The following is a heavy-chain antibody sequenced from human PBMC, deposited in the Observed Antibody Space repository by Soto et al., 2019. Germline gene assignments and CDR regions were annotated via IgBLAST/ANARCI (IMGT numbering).Heavy chain of an antibody. V-gene: IGHV3-53*01. CDR1: EFNVTHGH. CDR3: AGDWNGDKYFDY. Sequence: ELQLVESGGGLIQPGGSLRLACAASEFNVTHGHMNWVRQAPGKGLEWVSVIFGDGNTKYGDSVRGRFTISRDTSKNTVYLQMNSLRAEDTAFYYCAGDWNGDKYFDYWDQGTLVTVSS. J-gene: IGHJ4*02. D-gene: IGHD4-17*01. CDR2: IFGDGNT.